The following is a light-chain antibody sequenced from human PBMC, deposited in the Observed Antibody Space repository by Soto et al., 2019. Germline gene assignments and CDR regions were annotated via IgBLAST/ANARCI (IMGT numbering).Light chain of an antibody. V-gene: IGKV3-11*01. CDR1: QNIDTY. CDR2: DAS. Sequence: EIVLTQSPATLALSPGQRATLSCRASQNIDTYLAWYQQKPGQAPRLLIYDASNRATGIPARFSGSGSGTDFTLTISSLQPEDVAVYYCQQYYTSWWSFGQGTKVDIK. J-gene: IGKJ1*01. CDR3: QQYYTSWWS.